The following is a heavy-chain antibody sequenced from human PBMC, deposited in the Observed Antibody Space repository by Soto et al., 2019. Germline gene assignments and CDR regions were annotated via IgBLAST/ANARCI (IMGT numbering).Heavy chain of an antibody. CDR1: GFTFSNYT. CDR2: MSSRGTDI. CDR3: AIGDEDIVVVVAADVFEY. V-gene: IGHV3-21*01. Sequence: EVQLVESGGGLVQPGGSLRLSCAASGFTFSNYTMHWVRQAPGKGLEWVASMSSRGTDIYYADSVKGRFTISRDNTKKSTYRQMNSLLAEDAAEYCCAIGDEDIVVVVAADVFEYWGQGTLVTVSS. J-gene: IGHJ4*02. D-gene: IGHD2-15*01.